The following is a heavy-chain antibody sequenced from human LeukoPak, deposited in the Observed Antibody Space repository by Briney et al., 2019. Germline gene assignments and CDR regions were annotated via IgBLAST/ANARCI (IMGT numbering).Heavy chain of an antibody. J-gene: IGHJ4*02. D-gene: IGHD4-17*01. CDR2: IVGDSSKT. V-gene: IGHV3-23*01. Sequence: GGSLRLSCAISGLTFHDYAMTWVRQAPGKGLEWVSTIVGDSSKTYYADSVKGRFTISRDNAKNSLYLQMNSLRAEDTAVYYCARSLRKDYWGQGTLVTVSS. CDR3: ARSLRKDY. CDR1: GLTFHDYA.